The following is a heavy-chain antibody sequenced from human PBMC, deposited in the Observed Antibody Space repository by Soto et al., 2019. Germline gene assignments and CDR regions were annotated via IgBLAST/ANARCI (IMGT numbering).Heavy chain of an antibody. D-gene: IGHD6-19*01. V-gene: IGHV1-46*01. CDR1: GYTFTGYY. J-gene: IGHJ4*02. CDR3: IAVAGTGYYFVY. CDR2: INPSGGST. Sequence: ASVKVSCKASGYTFTGYYMHWVRQAPGQGLEWMGIINPSGGSTSYAQKFQGRVTMTRDTSTSTAYMELSSLRSEDTAVYYCIAVAGTGYYFVYWGQGTLVTVSS.